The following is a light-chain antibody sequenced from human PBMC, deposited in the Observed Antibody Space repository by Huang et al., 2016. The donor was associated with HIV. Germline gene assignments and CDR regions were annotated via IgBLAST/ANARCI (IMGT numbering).Light chain of an antibody. CDR1: QSLLYSNGYNY. Sequence: DIVMTQSPLSLPVTPGEPASISCRSSQSLLYSNGYNYLDWYLQKPGQSPQLLIYCASNRASVVPDRFNGSGSGTDFTLKISRVEAEDVGIYYCMQSVQTPPSFGPGTKVDIK. CDR2: CAS. CDR3: MQSVQTPPS. J-gene: IGKJ3*01. V-gene: IGKV2-28*01.